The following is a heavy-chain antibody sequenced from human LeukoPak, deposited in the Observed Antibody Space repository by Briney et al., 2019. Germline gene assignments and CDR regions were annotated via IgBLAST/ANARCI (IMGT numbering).Heavy chain of an antibody. CDR3: AKNRDSSDYPRDFDY. CDR1: GFTFSSYA. Sequence: GGSLRLSCAASGFTFSSYAMSWVRQAPGKGLEWVSAISGSGGSTYYADSVKGRFTVSRDNSKDTVYLQMNSLRTEDTAVYYCAKNRDSSDYPRDFDYWGQGTLVTVSS. J-gene: IGHJ4*02. V-gene: IGHV3-23*01. CDR2: ISGSGGST. D-gene: IGHD6-19*01.